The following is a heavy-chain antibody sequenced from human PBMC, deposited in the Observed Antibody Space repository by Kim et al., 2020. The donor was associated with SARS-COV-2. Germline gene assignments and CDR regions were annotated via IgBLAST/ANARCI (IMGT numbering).Heavy chain of an antibody. CDR3: ARSTPLEIESSAEYFQH. CDR2: IIPIFGTA. D-gene: IGHD2-15*01. J-gene: IGHJ1*01. Sequence: SVKVSCKASGGTFSSYAISWVRQAPGQGLEWMGGIIPIFGTANYAQKFQGRVTITADESTSTAYMELSSLRSEDTAVYYCARSTPLEIESSAEYFQHWGQGTLVTVSS. CDR1: GGTFSSYA. V-gene: IGHV1-69*13.